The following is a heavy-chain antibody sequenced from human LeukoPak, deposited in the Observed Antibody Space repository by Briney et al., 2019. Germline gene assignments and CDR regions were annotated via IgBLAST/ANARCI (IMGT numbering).Heavy chain of an antibody. D-gene: IGHD2-15*01. J-gene: IGHJ4*02. CDR1: GFTFSNFG. V-gene: IGHV3-30*03. CDR3: TRYLSGGFDS. Sequence: PGGSLRLSCAASGFTFSNFGMHWVRQAPGKGLEWVAVISYDGSNRNYADSVKGRFTISRDNSKNTLYLQMNSLRAEDTAVYYCTRYLSGGFDSWGQGTLVTVSS. CDR2: ISYDGSNR.